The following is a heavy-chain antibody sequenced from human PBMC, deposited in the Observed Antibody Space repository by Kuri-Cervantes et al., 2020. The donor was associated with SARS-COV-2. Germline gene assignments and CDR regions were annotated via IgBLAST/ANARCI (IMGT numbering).Heavy chain of an antibody. J-gene: IGHJ4*02. CDR3: ARGPPSSIAARRVSFDY. Sequence: SQTPSLTCAVSGGSFSGYYWSWIRQPPGKGLEWIGEINHSGSTNYNPSLKSRVTISVDTSKNQFSLKLSSVTAADTAVYYCARGPPSSIAARRVSFDYWGQGTLVTVSS. D-gene: IGHD6-6*01. CDR2: INHSGST. V-gene: IGHV4-34*01. CDR1: GGSFSGYY.